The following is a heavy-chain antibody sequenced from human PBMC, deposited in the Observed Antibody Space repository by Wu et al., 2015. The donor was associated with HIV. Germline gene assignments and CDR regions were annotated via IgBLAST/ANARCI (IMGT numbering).Heavy chain of an antibody. CDR2: IIPIFGTA. V-gene: IGHV1-69*13. CDR1: GGTFSSYA. Sequence: QVQLVQSGAEVKKPGSSVKVSCKASGGTFSSYAISWVRQAPGQGLEWMGRIIPIFGTANYAQKFQGRVTITADESTSTAYMELSSLRSEDTAVYYCAIGGYNWNDIPYYYGMDVWGQGDHGSPSP. CDR3: AIGGYNWNDIPYYYGMDV. D-gene: IGHD1-1*01. J-gene: IGHJ6*02.